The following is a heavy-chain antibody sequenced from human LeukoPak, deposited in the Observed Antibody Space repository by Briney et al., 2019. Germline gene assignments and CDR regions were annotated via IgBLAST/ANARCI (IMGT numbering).Heavy chain of an antibody. J-gene: IGHJ4*02. CDR2: INPNSGGT. CDR1: GYTFTGYY. D-gene: IGHD5-12*01. Sequence: GASVKVSCKASGYTFTGYYMHWVRQAPGQGLEWMGWINPNSGGTNYAQKFQGRVTMTRDTSISTAYMELSRLRSDDTAVYYCASSGYDYVPKGDYFDYWGQGTLVTVSS. V-gene: IGHV1-2*02. CDR3: ASSGYDYVPKGDYFDY.